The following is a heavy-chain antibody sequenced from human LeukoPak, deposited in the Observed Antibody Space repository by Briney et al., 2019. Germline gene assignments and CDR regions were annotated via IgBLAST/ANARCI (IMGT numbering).Heavy chain of an antibody. CDR2: IRSRTDGGTT. CDR3: TTVGSRWYVYWFDP. Sequence: GGSLRLSCAASGFTFSHAWMSWVRQAPGKGLEWVGHIRSRTDGGTTDYAAPVKGRFTISRDDSKNTLYLQMNNLQSEDTAVYYCTTVGSRWYVYWFDPWGQGTLVTVSS. V-gene: IGHV3-15*01. J-gene: IGHJ5*02. CDR1: GFTFSHAW. D-gene: IGHD6-13*01.